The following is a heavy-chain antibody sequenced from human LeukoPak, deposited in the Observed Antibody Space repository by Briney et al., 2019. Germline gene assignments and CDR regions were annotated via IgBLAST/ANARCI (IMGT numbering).Heavy chain of an antibody. V-gene: IGHV3-74*01. CDR1: GFTFSSYW. D-gene: IGHD1-14*01. CDR3: ARASRHDGINFDY. Sequence: GGSLRLSCAASGFTFSSYWMHWVRQAPGRGLVWVSRINSDGSSTGCADSVKGRFTISRDNAKKTVYLQMNSLRAEDTAVYYCARASRHDGINFDYWGQGTLVTVST. J-gene: IGHJ4*02. CDR2: INSDGSST.